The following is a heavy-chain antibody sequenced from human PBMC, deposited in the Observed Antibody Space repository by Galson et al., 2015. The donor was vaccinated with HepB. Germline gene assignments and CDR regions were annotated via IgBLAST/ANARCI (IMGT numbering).Heavy chain of an antibody. CDR2: IKSKTDGGTT. D-gene: IGHD5-24*01. Sequence: SLRLSCAASGFTFSNAWMSWVRQAPGKGLEWVGRIKSKTDGGTTDYAAPVKGRFTISRDDSKNTLYLQMNSLKTEDTAVYYCTTDPDGYDYGMDVWGQGTTVTVA. J-gene: IGHJ6*02. CDR3: TTDPDGYDYGMDV. CDR1: GFTFSNAW. V-gene: IGHV3-15*01.